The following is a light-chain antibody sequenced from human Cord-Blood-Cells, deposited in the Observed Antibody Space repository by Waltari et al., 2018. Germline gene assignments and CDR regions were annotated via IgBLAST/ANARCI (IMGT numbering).Light chain of an antibody. CDR3: QQFNSYPRT. CDR2: DAS. V-gene: IGKV1-13*02. CDR1: QGLSSA. Sequence: GARVTITCRATQGLSSALAWYQQKPGTAPKLLIYDASSLESGVPSRFSGSGSGTDFTLTISSLQPEDFATYYCQQFNSYPRTFGQGTKVEIK. J-gene: IGKJ1*01.